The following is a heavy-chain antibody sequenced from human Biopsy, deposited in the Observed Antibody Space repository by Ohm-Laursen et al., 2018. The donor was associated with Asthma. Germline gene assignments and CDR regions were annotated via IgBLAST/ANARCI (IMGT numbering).Heavy chain of an antibody. Sequence: VASVKVSCKASGYPFIGYHIHWMRQAPGQGLEWMGRINPNSGATNYARKFQGGVTMTRDTSISTAYMEVSRLRSDDTAVYYCARGQKSAGDRWFDPWGQGTLVTVSS. D-gene: IGHD6-13*01. V-gene: IGHV1-2*06. CDR3: ARGQKSAGDRWFDP. CDR1: GYPFIGYH. CDR2: INPNSGAT. J-gene: IGHJ5*02.